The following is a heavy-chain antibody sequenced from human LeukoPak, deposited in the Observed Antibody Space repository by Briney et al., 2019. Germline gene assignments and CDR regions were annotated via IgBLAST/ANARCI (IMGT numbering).Heavy chain of an antibody. D-gene: IGHD3-3*01. J-gene: IGHJ6*03. V-gene: IGHV3-9*01. CDR1: GFTFDDYA. Sequence: GRSLRLSCAASGFTFDDYAMHWVRQAPGKGLEWVSGISCNSGSIGYADSVKGRFTISRDNAKNSLYLQMNSLRAEDTAVYYCARDFQPYAFWSGYSSYYYMDVWGKGTTVTVSS. CDR2: ISCNSGSI. CDR3: ARDFQPYAFWSGYSSYYYMDV.